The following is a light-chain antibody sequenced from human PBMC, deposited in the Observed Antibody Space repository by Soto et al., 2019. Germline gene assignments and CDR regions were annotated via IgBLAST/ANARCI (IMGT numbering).Light chain of an antibody. V-gene: IGKV3-15*01. CDR3: QQYNFWLRT. Sequence: ETVMTQSPATLSASPGERATLSCRASQSVSNNLAWYQQNPGQPPRLLIYGASTRATGIPARFSGSGSGTEFTLTICSLQSEDFAFYYCQQYNFWLRTFGQGTQVEFK. J-gene: IGKJ1*01. CDR2: GAS. CDR1: QSVSNN.